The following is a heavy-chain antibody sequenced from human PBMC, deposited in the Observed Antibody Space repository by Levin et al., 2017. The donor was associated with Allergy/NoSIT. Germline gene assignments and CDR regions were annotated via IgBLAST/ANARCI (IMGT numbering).Heavy chain of an antibody. Sequence: LRLSCAVSGGSISSGGYSWSWIRQPPGKGLEWIGNIYLSGSTNDNPSLKSRVTMSVYRSKNQFSLKLSYVTAADTDVYYCARVAGYSYGYYFDYWGPGTLVTVSS. CDR1: GGSISSGGYS. J-gene: IGHJ4*02. CDR3: ARVAGYSYGYYFDY. D-gene: IGHD5-18*01. V-gene: IGHV4-30-2*01. CDR2: IYLSGST.